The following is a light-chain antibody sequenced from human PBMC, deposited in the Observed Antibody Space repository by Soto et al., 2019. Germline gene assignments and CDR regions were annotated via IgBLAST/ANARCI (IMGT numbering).Light chain of an antibody. V-gene: IGKV1-39*01. CDR1: QSINKY. CDR2: GAS. Sequence: DIQMTQSPSSLSASVGDRVTIICRASQSINKYINWYQQKPGKAPNLLINGASSLQSGVPSRFSGSGSGTDFTLTISNLQPEDFATYYCQQTYSTPFTFGPGTKVDIK. CDR3: QQTYSTPFT. J-gene: IGKJ3*01.